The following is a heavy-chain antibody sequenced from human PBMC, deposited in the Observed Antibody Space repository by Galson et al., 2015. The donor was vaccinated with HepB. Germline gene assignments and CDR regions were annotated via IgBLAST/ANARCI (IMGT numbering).Heavy chain of an antibody. V-gene: IGHV1-2*02. CDR2: INPNSGGT. J-gene: IGHJ1*01. Sequence: SVKVSCKASGYTFIDYHIHWVRQAPGQGLEWVGWINPNSGGTNYAQKFQGRLTMTRDTSISTSYMELSRLNSDDTAIYYCARDYYDSRGPPAEYFPHWGQGTLVIVPS. D-gene: IGHD3-22*01. CDR1: GYTFIDYH. CDR3: ARDYYDSRGPPAEYFPH.